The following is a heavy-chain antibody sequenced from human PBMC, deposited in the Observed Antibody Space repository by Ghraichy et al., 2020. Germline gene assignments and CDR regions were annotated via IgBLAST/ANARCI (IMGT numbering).Heavy chain of an antibody. CDR1: GGTFSSYA. Sequence: SVKDSCKASGGTFSSYAISWVRQAPGQGLEWMGGIIPIFGTANYAQKFQGRVTITADESTSTAYMELSSLRSEDTAVYYCARARFGELSSFDYWGQGTLVTVSS. CDR2: IIPIFGTA. V-gene: IGHV1-69*13. J-gene: IGHJ4*02. CDR3: ARARFGELSSFDY. D-gene: IGHD3-10*01.